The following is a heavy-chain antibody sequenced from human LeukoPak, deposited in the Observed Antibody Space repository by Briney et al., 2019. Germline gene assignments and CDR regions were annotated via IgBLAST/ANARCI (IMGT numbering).Heavy chain of an antibody. J-gene: IGHJ4*02. Sequence: PGGSLRLSCAASGFTFSSYAMSWVRQAPGKGLEWVSAISGSGGSTYYADSVKGRFTISRDNSKNTLYLQMNSLRAEDTAVYYCARGRLAMVRGVSPQGYWGQGTLVTVSS. V-gene: IGHV3-23*01. CDR1: GFTFSSYA. CDR3: ARGRLAMVRGVSPQGY. D-gene: IGHD3-10*01. CDR2: ISGSGGST.